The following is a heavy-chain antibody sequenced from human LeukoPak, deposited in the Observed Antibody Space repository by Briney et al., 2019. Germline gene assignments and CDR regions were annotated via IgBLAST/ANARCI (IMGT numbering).Heavy chain of an antibody. CDR1: GFTFSSYS. J-gene: IGHJ6*02. CDR3: ARESWNPFWQQLGGYYYGMDV. D-gene: IGHD6-13*01. Sequence: SGGSLRLSCVASGFTFSSYSMNWVRQAPGKGLEWVSSISSSSSYIYYADSVKGRFTISRDNAKNSLYLQMNSLRAEDTAVYYCARESWNPFWQQLGGYYYGMDVWGQGTTVTVSS. CDR2: ISSSSSYI. V-gene: IGHV3-21*01.